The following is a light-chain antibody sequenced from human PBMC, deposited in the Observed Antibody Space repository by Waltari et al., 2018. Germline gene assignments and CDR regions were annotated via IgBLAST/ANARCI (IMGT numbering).Light chain of an antibody. Sequence: AIRITHSLYPLSPPTEDRVTLTCRASQGISSYLAWYQQKPGKAPKLLIYAASTLQSGVPSRFSGSGSGTDFTLTISCLQSEDFATYYCQQYYSYPVTFGGGTKEEIK. V-gene: IGKV1-8*01. J-gene: IGKJ4*02. CDR1: QGISSY. CDR3: QQYYSYPVT. CDR2: AAS.